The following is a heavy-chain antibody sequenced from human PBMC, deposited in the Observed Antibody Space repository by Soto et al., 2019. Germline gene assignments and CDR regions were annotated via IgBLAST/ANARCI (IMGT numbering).Heavy chain of an antibody. Sequence: QIQLVQSGAEVRKPGASVKISCEASGYTFTNYGIGWVRQAPGEGLECMGWISADNGDTNYAQKFQGRVTMTTDTTTSTAYMELRSLRSNATAVYYCAKTPVLLLFGAWLHPWGQGTLVTVSS. CDR1: GYTFTNYG. CDR3: AKTPVLLLFGAWLHP. V-gene: IGHV1-18*01. D-gene: IGHD3-16*01. CDR2: ISADNGDT. J-gene: IGHJ5*02.